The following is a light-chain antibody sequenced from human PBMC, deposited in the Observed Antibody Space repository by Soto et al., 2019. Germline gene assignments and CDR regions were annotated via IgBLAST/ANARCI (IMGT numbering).Light chain of an antibody. CDR2: SND. J-gene: IGLJ2*01. V-gene: IGLV1-44*01. CDR1: SSNIGSNT. Sequence: QSVLTQPPSASGTPGQKVTISCSGSSSNIGSNTVNWYQQLPGTAPKLLIYSNDQRPSGVPARFSGSKSGTSASLAISGLKSEDEADYYCAAWDDSLNGVVFGGGTKLTVL. CDR3: AAWDDSLNGVV.